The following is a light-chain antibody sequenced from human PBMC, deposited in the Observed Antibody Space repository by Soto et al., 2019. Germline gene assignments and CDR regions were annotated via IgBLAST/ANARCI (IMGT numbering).Light chain of an antibody. CDR1: QSINSW. V-gene: IGKV1-5*03. CDR3: QQYNSYSCT. Sequence: DIQMTQSPSTLSASVGDRVTITCRASQSINSWLAWYQQKPGKTPKLLIYKASSLESGVPSRFSGSGSGTEFTLTISSLQPDDFATYYCQQYNSYSCTFGPGTKVDIK. J-gene: IGKJ3*01. CDR2: KAS.